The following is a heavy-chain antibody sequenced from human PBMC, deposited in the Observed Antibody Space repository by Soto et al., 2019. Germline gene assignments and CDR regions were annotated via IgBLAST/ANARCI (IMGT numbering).Heavy chain of an antibody. CDR3: GRDAGRRFDY. CDR2: MNRDGSEK. J-gene: IGHJ4*02. D-gene: IGHD6-13*01. V-gene: IGHV3-7*01. Sequence: EVQLVESGGGLVQPGGSLRLSCAASGFTFSSYWMTWARQAPGKGLEWVASMNRDGSEKRYVDSVEGRFTISRDNAKNSLFLQMNSLSPDDTAVYYWGRDAGRRFDYWGQGSLVTVSS. CDR1: GFTFSSYW.